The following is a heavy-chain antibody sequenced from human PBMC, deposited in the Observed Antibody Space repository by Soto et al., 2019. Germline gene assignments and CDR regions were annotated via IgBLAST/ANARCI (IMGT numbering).Heavy chain of an antibody. V-gene: IGHV1-8*02. CDR2: MNANSGDP. Sequence: QVQLVQSGAAVKKPGASVKVSCRPAGYTFANYDINWVRKATGQRLEWMGWMNANSGDPAYAKKFQGRVTMSRDTSINTAYMELNNLRSEDTAVYYCARGGPSGSGVYSMDVWGTGTTVIVS. CDR3: ARGGPSGSGVYSMDV. CDR1: GYTFANYD. D-gene: IGHD5-12*01. J-gene: IGHJ6*03.